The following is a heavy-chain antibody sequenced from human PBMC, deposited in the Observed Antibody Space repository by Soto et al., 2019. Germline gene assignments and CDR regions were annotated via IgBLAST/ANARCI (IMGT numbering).Heavy chain of an antibody. CDR2: IDWDDEK. D-gene: IGHD3-3*01. J-gene: IGHJ4*02. CDR1: GFSLSSRGKS. V-gene: IGHV2-70*11. CDR3: ARLITIFGVVTIQAYYFGF. Sequence: TQTFTQTCSISGFSLSSRGKSVSWIRQPPGKALEWLARIDWDDEKYYSTPLKTRLPISKDTSQHPVVLTMTNMDPVDTATYYCARLITIFGVVTIQAYYFGFWGEGILVS.